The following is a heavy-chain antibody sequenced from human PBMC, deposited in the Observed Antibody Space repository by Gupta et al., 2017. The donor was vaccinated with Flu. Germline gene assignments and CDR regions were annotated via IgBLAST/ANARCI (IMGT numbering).Heavy chain of an antibody. CDR1: GFSFRNYG. J-gene: IGHJ6*02. CDR3: AKDWRWNFNNFGMNV. CDR2: TSYDDTNK. V-gene: IGHV3-30*18. Sequence: QEQVVESGGGVVQPGRSLSLSCAAFGFSFRNYGMHWVRQAPGKGLEGVAVTSYDDTNKYYADSVKGRFTISRDNSKNTLYLQMNSLRTEDTAVYYCAKDWRWNFNNFGMNVWGQGTTVTVSS. D-gene: IGHD5-24*01.